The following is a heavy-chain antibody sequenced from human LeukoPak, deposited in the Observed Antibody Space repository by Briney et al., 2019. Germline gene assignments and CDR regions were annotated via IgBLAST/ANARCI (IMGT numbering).Heavy chain of an antibody. CDR1: GYTFTSYG. J-gene: IGHJ4*02. CDR3: ARDRHYYDSSDYSCDS. Sequence: ASVKVSCKASGYTFTSYGIIWVRQAPGQGLEWMGWISAHSGNTNYAQNLQGRVTMTTDTSTNTAYMELRSLKSDDTAVYYCARDRHYYDSSDYSCDSWGQGTLVTVSS. D-gene: IGHD3-22*01. CDR2: ISAHSGNT. V-gene: IGHV1-18*01.